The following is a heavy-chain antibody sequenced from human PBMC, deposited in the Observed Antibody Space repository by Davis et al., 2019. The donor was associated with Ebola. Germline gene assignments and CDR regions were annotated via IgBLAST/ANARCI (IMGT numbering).Heavy chain of an antibody. CDR2: ISGSGGST. CDR3: AKVPYYYYMDV. J-gene: IGHJ6*03. Sequence: GESLKISCAASGFTFSSYWMSWVRQAPGKGLEWVSAISGSGGSTYYADSVKGRFTISRDNSKNTLYLQMNSLRAGDTAVYYCAKVPYYYYMDVWGKGTTVTVSS. CDR1: GFTFSSYW. V-gene: IGHV3-23*01.